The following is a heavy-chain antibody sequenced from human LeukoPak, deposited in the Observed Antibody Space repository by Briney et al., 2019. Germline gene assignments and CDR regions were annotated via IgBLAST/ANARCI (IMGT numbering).Heavy chain of an antibody. J-gene: IGHJ4*02. V-gene: IGHV4-4*02. CDR2: IYHSGST. CDR1: GGSISGSNW. CDR3: ARRAMVRGVTFDY. D-gene: IGHD3-10*01. Sequence: SETLSLTCAVSGGSISGSNWWSWVRQPPGKGLEWIGEIYHSGSTNYNPSLKSRVTISVDKSKNQFSLKLSSVTAADTAVYYCARRAMVRGVTFDYWGQGTLFTVSS.